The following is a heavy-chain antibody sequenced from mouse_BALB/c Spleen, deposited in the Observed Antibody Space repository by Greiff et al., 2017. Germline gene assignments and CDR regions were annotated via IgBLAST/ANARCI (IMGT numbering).Heavy chain of an antibody. Sequence: VQLQQSGAELVKPGASVKLSCTASGFNINDNYMHWVKQRPEQGLEWIGRIDPANGNTKYDPKFQGKATVTADTSSNTAYLQLSSMTSEVTDVLRCAPYDGYQDAMDYGGQGTSVTVSS. J-gene: IGHJ4*01. D-gene: IGHD2-3*01. CDR3: APYDGYQDAMDY. V-gene: IGHV14-3*02. CDR1: GFNINDNY. CDR2: IDPANGNT.